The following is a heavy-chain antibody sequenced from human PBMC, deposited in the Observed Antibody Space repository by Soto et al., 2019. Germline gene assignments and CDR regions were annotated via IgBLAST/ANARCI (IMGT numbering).Heavy chain of an antibody. CDR1: GFTFSNYA. CDR2: MSGSGGRA. D-gene: IGHD3-10*01. V-gene: IGHV3-23*01. CDR3: AREFAPGSPNYDS. Sequence: PGGSLSLSCAASGFTFSNYAMSWVRQAPEKGLEWVSFMSGSGGRADYADSVKGRFTISRDNSRNTLYLQMNSLRPEDSAVYYCAREFAPGSPNYDSWGLGTLVTVSS. J-gene: IGHJ4*02.